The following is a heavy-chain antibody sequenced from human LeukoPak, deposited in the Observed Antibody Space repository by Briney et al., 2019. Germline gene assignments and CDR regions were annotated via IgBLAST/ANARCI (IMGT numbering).Heavy chain of an antibody. CDR1: GGSISSRDSSSRSNYY. V-gene: IGHV4-39*01. D-gene: IGHD3-9*01. J-gene: IGHJ5*02. CDR2: IFDSGST. Sequence: SETLSLTCTVSGGSISSRDSSSRSNYYGGWIRQPPGKGLEWIGSIFDSGSTYYNPSLKSRVTISVDTSKNQFSLKLTSVTAADTAVYYCARHAPLTGHPGWVARWGQGMLVTVSS. CDR3: ARHAPLTGHPGWVAR.